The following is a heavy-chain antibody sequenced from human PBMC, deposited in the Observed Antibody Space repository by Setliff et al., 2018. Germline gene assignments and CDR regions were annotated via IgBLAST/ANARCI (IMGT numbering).Heavy chain of an antibody. J-gene: IGHJ4*02. CDR1: GYMFTTYG. CDR3: AIIGPDSSGYYWISDY. D-gene: IGHD3-22*01. Sequence: GASVKVSCKTSGYMFTTYGISWVRQDPGQGLEWMGWIRVYDGYTDYAQKFQGRVTMTEDTSTDTAYMELSSLRSEDTAMYYCAIIGPDSSGYYWISDYWGQGTLVTVSS. CDR2: IRVYDGYT. V-gene: IGHV1-18*01.